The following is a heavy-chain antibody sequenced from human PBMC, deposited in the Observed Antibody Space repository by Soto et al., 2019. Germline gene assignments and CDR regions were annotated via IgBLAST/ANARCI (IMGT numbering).Heavy chain of an antibody. CDR1: GFTVSSKY. V-gene: IGHV3-23*01. J-gene: IGHJ4*02. Sequence: PGGSLRLSCAASGFTVSSKYMSWVRQAPGKGLEWVSAISGSGGSTYYADSVKGRFTISRDNSKNTLYLQMNSLRAEDTAVYYCLSRVDAGLFDYWGQGTLVTVSS. CDR2: ISGSGGST. CDR3: LSRVDAGLFDY. D-gene: IGHD2-2*01.